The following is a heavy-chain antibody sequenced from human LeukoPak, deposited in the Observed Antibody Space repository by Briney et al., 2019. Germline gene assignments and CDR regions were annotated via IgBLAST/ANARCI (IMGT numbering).Heavy chain of an antibody. Sequence: PSETLSLTCTVSCGSISSYYWSWIRQPPGKGLEWIGYIYYSGSTNYNPSLKSRVTISVDTSKNQFSLKLSSVTAADTAVYYCARGVAGIYGYCYYYHYMDVWGKGTTVTISS. CDR3: ARGVAGIYGYCYYYHYMDV. V-gene: IGHV4-59*01. CDR1: CGSISSYY. J-gene: IGHJ6*03. D-gene: IGHD3-10*01. CDR2: IYYSGST.